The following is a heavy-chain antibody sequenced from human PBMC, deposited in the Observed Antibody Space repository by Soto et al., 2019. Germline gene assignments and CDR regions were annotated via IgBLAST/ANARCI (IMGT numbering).Heavy chain of an antibody. Sequence: QVQLVQSGAEVKKPGASVKVSCKASGYTFTSYAMHWVRQAPGQRLEWMGWINAGNGDTKYSQKFQGRVTIIRDTPASKDYMERGSLTAKGADGYYCASRYYYAMDVWGQGTTVTVSS. J-gene: IGHJ6*02. CDR1: GYTFTSYA. V-gene: IGHV1-3*01. CDR3: ASRYYYAMDV. CDR2: INAGNGDT.